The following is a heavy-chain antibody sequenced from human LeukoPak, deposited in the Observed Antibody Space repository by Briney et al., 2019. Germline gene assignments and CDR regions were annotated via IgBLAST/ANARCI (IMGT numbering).Heavy chain of an antibody. CDR2: INPNSGGT. CDR3: AGDSASLYWDFDY. J-gene: IGHJ4*02. CDR1: GYTFTGYY. V-gene: IGHV1-2*02. Sequence: ASVKVSCKASGYTFTGYYMHWVRQAPGQGLEWMGWINPNSGGTNYAQKFQGRVTMTRDTSISTAYMELSRLRSDDTAAYYCAGDSASLYWDFDYWGQGTLVTVSS. D-gene: IGHD2-8*02.